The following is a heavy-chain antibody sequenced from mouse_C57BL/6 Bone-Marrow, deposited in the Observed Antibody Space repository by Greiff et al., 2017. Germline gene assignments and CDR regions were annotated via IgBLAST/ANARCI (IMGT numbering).Heavy chain of an antibody. V-gene: IGHV5-6*02. CDR2: ISSGGSYT. J-gene: IGHJ4*01. Sequence: EVNVVESGGDLVKPGGSLKLSCAASGFTFSSYGMSWVRQTPDKRLEWVATISSGGSYTYYPDSVKGRFTISRDNAKNTLYLQMSSLKSEDTAMYYCARRDYSYAMDYWGQGTSVTVSS. CDR3: ARRDYSYAMDY. CDR1: GFTFSSYG. D-gene: IGHD1-1*01.